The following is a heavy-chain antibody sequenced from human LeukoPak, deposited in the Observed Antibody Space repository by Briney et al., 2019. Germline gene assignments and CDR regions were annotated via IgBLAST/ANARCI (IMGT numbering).Heavy chain of an antibody. Sequence: GGSLRLSCEASRFTFSSYWMSWVRQAPGKGLEWVANIKEDGTEQNYVDFVKGRFTIYRDNGKNSLYLQMNSLRAEDTAVYYCARSGLSRFGFWGQGTLVTVSS. D-gene: IGHD2/OR15-2a*01. V-gene: IGHV3-7*03. J-gene: IGHJ4*02. CDR2: IKEDGTEQ. CDR1: RFTFSSYW. CDR3: ARSGLSRFGF.